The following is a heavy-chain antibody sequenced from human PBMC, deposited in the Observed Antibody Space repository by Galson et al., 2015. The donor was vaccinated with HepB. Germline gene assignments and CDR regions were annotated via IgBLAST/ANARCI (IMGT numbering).Heavy chain of an antibody. J-gene: IGHJ6*03. D-gene: IGHD3-22*01. V-gene: IGHV5-10-1*01. CDR3: ARRVYRYDSSGYYYYYYMDV. Sequence: QSGAEVKKPGESLRISCKGSGYSFTSYWISWVRQMPGKGLEWMGRIDPSDSYTNYSPSSQGHVTISADKSISTAYLQWSSLKASDTAMYYCARRVYRYDSSGYYYYYYMDVWGKGTTVTVSS. CDR2: IDPSDSYT. CDR1: GYSFTSYW.